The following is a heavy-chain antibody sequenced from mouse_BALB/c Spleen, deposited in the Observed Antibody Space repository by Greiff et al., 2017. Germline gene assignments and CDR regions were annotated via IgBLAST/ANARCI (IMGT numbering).Heavy chain of an antibody. Sequence: VKLMESGAELMKPGASVKISCKATGYTFSSYWIEWVKQRPGHGLEWIGEILPGSGSTNYNEKFKGKATFTADTSSNTAYMQLSSLTSEDSAVYYCARTRRDYYAMDYWGQGTSVTVSS. CDR3: ARTRRDYYAMDY. V-gene: IGHV1-9*01. J-gene: IGHJ4*01. CDR1: GYTFSSYW. CDR2: ILPGSGST.